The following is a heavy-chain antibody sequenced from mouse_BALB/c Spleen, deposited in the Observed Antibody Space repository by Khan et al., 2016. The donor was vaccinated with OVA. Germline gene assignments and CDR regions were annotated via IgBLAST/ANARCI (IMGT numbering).Heavy chain of an antibody. CDR1: GFSLTSYG. CDR2: IWSDGST. CDR3: ARHDRYFYAMDY. D-gene: IGHD2-14*01. Sequence: QVQLKQSGPGLVAPSQSLSITCTISGFSLTSYGVHWVRQPPGKGLEWLVVIWSDGSTTYNSALKSRLSITQDNSKSQVFLKMNSLQIDDTAMYYWARHDRYFYAMDYWGQGTSVTVSS. V-gene: IGHV2-6-1*01. J-gene: IGHJ4*01.